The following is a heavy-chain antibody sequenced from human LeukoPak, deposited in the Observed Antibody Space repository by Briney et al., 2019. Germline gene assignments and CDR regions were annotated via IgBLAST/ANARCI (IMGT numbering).Heavy chain of an antibody. V-gene: IGHV4-38-2*02. Sequence: SETLSLTCTVSGYSISSGYYWGWIRQPPGKGLEWIGNIYLSGSTYYNPSLKSRVTFSVDTSKNQFSLKLSSVTAADTALYYCARSSYSLFDYWGQGTLVTVSS. J-gene: IGHJ4*02. CDR2: IYLSGST. D-gene: IGHD5-18*01. CDR1: GYSISSGYY. CDR3: ARSSYSLFDY.